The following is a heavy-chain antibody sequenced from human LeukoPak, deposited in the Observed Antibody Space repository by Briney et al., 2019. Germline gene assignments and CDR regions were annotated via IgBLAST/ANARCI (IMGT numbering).Heavy chain of an antibody. Sequence: ASVKVSCKASGGTFSSYAISWVRQAPGQGLEWMGGIIPIFGTANYAQKFQGRVTITADESTSTAYMELSSPRSEDTAVYYCARVVDSSSWWAPGQYYYYGMDVWGQGTTVTVSS. J-gene: IGHJ6*02. CDR3: ARVVDSSSWWAPGQYYYYGMDV. D-gene: IGHD6-13*01. CDR2: IIPIFGTA. CDR1: GGTFSSYA. V-gene: IGHV1-69*13.